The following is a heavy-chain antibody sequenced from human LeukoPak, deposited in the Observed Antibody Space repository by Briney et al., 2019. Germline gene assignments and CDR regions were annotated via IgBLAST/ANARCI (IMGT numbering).Heavy chain of an antibody. CDR1: GGSVTSYY. D-gene: IGHD3-16*01. CDR3: AAFKWGRNWFDP. CDR2: VYYTGSR. J-gene: IGHJ5*02. V-gene: IGHV4-59*02. Sequence: SSETLSLTCTVSGGSVTSYYWTWVRQPPGKGLDWIGYVYYTGSRNYNPSLKSRVTMSVDTSKNQLALKLTSVTAADTAVYYCAAFKWGRNWFDPWGQGTLVTVSS.